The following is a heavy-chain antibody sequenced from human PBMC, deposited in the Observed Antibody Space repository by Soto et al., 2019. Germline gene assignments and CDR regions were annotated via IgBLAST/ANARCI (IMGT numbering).Heavy chain of an antibody. Sequence: SETLSLTCTVSGGSISSYYWSWIRQPPGKGLEWIGYIYYSGSTNYNPSLKSRVTISVDTSKNQFSLKLNSMTAADTAVYYCARHNYGSGSTYFDPWGQGTLVTVSS. V-gene: IGHV4-59*08. CDR2: IYYSGST. D-gene: IGHD3-10*01. J-gene: IGHJ4*02. CDR3: ARHNYGSGSTYFDP. CDR1: GGSISSYY.